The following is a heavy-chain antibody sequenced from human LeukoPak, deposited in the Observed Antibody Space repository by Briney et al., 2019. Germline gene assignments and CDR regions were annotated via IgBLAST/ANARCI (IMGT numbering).Heavy chain of an antibody. Sequence: ASVKVSCKACGGTFSSYAISWVRQAPGQGLEWMGGIIPIFGTANYAQKFQGRVTITTDESTSTAYMELSSLRSEDTAVYYCATSRLGYCSGGSCYSLDYWGQGTLVTVSS. V-gene: IGHV1-69*05. J-gene: IGHJ4*02. CDR1: GGTFSSYA. D-gene: IGHD2-15*01. CDR3: ATSRLGYCSGGSCYSLDY. CDR2: IIPIFGTA.